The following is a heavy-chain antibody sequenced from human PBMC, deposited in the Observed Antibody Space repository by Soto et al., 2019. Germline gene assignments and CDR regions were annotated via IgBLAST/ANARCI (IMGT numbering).Heavy chain of an antibody. CDR3: ARIAAAGTAGDYYYGMDV. D-gene: IGHD6-13*01. V-gene: IGHV4-39*02. CDR1: GGSVRSSNYY. CDR2: IRYGGNT. Sequence: SETLSLTCTVSGGSVRSSNYYWAWIRQPPGKGLEWIGSIRYGGNTYSNPSLKSRLTISVDTSNNHISLRLSSVTAADTAIYYCARIAAAGTAGDYYYGMDVWGQGTTVTVSS. J-gene: IGHJ6*02.